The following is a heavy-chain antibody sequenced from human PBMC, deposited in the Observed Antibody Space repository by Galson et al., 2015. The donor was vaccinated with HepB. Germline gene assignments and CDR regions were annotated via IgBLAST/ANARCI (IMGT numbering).Heavy chain of an antibody. CDR2: INHSGNT. D-gene: IGHD1-26*01. V-gene: IGHV4-34*01. CDR3: ARGWVSGFDY. Sequence: ETLSLTCAVYGGSFSGYYWSWFRQPPGKGLEWIGEINHSGNTNYNPSLKSRVTISLDMSKKQFSLKLSSVTAADTAVYYCARGWVSGFDYWGQGTLVTVSS. J-gene: IGHJ4*02. CDR1: GGSFSGYY.